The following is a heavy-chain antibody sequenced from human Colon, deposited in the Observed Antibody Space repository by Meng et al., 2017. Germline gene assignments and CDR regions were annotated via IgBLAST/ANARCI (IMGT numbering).Heavy chain of an antibody. Sequence: GESLKISCSASGFPLSTYTIHWVRQAPGKGPEWLAVISYDGTYKYSADSVRGRFTISRDNSKNTLFLQMNSRRPEDTAVYYCARANSSTWNYFDYWGQGTLVTVSS. CDR2: ISYDGTYK. D-gene: IGHD6-13*01. CDR1: GFPLSTYT. CDR3: ARANSSTWNYFDY. J-gene: IGHJ4*02. V-gene: IGHV3-30*04.